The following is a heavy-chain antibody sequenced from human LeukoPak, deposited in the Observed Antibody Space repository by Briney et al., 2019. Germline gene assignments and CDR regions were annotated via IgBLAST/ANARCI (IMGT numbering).Heavy chain of an antibody. CDR3: ARIIPYDSSGYPNYYFDY. CDR1: GFSLSTSGMC. J-gene: IGHJ4*02. V-gene: IGHV2-70*11. CDR2: IDWDDDK. D-gene: IGHD3-22*01. Sequence: SGPTLVNPTQTLTLTCTFSGFSLSTSGMCVSWIRQPPGKALEWLARIDWDDDKYYSTSLKTRLTISKDTSKNQAVLTMTNMDPVDTATYYCARIIPYDSSGYPNYYFDYWGQGTLVTVSS.